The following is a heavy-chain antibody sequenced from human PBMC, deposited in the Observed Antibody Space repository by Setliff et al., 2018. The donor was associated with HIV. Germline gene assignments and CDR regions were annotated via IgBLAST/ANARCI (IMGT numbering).Heavy chain of an antibody. V-gene: IGHV4-4*07. J-gene: IGHJ5*02. Sequence: SETLSLTCTIFGGSFSNYRWSWIRQPAGRGLEWIGRIYRSGTTDYKPSLKSRVSMSLDTSRNQFSLKLTSVTAADTAVYFCARRSDWFDPWGQGTLVTVSS. CDR1: GGSFSNYR. CDR2: IYRSGTT. CDR3: ARRSDWFDP.